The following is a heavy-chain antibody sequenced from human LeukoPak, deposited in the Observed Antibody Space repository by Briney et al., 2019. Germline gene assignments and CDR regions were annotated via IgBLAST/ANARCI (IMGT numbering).Heavy chain of an antibody. CDR2: ISAYNGNT. D-gene: IGHD3-9*01. CDR1: GYTFTSYG. J-gene: IGHJ4*02. Sequence: ASVKVSCKXSGYTFTSYGISWVRQALGQGLERMGWISAYNGNTNYAQKFQGRVTITTDESTSTAYMELSSLRSEDTAVYYCARGGLLRYFDWLPHWGQGTLVTVSS. CDR3: ARGGLLRYFDWLPH. V-gene: IGHV1-18*01.